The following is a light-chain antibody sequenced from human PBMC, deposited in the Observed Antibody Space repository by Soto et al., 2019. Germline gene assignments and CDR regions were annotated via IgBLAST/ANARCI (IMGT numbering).Light chain of an antibody. Sequence: DIQMTQSPSTLSESVGDRVTITCRASQTISSWLAWYQQKPGKAPKLLIYKASTLKSGVPSRFSGSGSGTEFTLTRSSLQPDDFATYYCQHYNSYSEAFGQGTKVDIK. V-gene: IGKV1-5*03. J-gene: IGKJ1*01. CDR3: QHYNSYSEA. CDR1: QTISSW. CDR2: KAS.